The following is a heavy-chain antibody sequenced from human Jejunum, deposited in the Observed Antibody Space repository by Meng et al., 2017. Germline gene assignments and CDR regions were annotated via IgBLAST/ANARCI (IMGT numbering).Heavy chain of an antibody. CDR1: GYTFSGYN. Sequence: ASVKVSCKASGYTFSGYNIQWVRQAPGQGLEWMVWINAKSGDTNYAQKFQGRVTMTRDTSISTAYMELRRLRSDDTAMYYCARDITGDGLVFIDFWGQGTLVTVSS. D-gene: IGHD7-27*01. CDR3: ARDITGDGLVFIDF. V-gene: IGHV1-2*02. J-gene: IGHJ4*02. CDR2: INAKSGDT.